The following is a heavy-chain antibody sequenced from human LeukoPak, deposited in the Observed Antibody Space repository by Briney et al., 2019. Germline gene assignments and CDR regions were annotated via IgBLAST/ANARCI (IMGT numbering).Heavy chain of an antibody. CDR2: ISSSSSYI. V-gene: IGHV3-21*01. CDR3: ARRKVSRTYDY. J-gene: IGHJ4*02. CDR1: GFTFSSYS. Sequence: AGGSLRLSCAASGFTFSSYSMTWVRQAPGKGLEWVSSISSSSSYIYYADSVKGRFTISRDNAKNSLYLQMNSLRAEDTAVYYCARRKVSRTYDYWGQGTLVTVPS.